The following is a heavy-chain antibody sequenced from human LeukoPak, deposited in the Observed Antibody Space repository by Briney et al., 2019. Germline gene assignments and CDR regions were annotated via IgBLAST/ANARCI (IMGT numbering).Heavy chain of an antibody. J-gene: IGHJ4*02. Sequence: PGGSLRLSCAASGFTFSSYAMSWVRQAPGKGLEWVSAISGSGGSTYYADSVKGRFTISRDNSKNTLYLQMNSLRAEDTAVYYCANKGYYGGSGYYMYYFDHWGQGTLVTVSS. V-gene: IGHV3-23*01. CDR2: ISGSGGST. CDR1: GFTFSSYA. D-gene: IGHD3-22*01. CDR3: ANKGYYGGSGYYMYYFDH.